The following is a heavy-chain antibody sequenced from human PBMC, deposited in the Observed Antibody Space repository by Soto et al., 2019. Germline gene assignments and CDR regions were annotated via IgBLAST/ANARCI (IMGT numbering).Heavy chain of an antibody. CDR3: ARPSPRGGSDAFDI. D-gene: IGHD2-2*01. CDR1: GYTFSTYW. Sequence: XGSLKISCQGSGYTFSTYWIAWVRQLPGKGLEWVGVVYPGDSDTRYSPSFQGQVTISADKSTSTVYLQWNTLKTSDTAIYYCARPSPRGGSDAFDIWGQGTLVTVS. J-gene: IGHJ3*02. CDR2: VYPGDSDT. V-gene: IGHV5-51*01.